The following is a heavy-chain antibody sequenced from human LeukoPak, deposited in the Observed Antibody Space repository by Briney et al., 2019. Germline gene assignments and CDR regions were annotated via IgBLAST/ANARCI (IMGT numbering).Heavy chain of an antibody. J-gene: IGHJ6*03. V-gene: IGHV3-21*01. Sequence: GRSLRLSCAASGFTFSSYSMNWVRQAPGKGLEWVSSISSSSSYIYYADSVKGRFTISRDNAKNSLYLQMNSLRAEDTAVYYCARDHYDFWEYYYYYMDVWGKGTTVTVSS. CDR2: ISSSSSYI. CDR3: ARDHYDFWEYYYYYMDV. CDR1: GFTFSSYS. D-gene: IGHD3-3*01.